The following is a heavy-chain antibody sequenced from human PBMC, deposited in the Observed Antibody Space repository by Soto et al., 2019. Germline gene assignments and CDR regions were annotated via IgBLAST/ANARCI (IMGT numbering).Heavy chain of an antibody. J-gene: IGHJ6*02. D-gene: IGHD2-2*01. CDR2: IYYSGST. V-gene: IGHV4-39*01. Sequence: SETLSLTCTVSGGSISSSSYYWGWIRQPPGKGLEWIGSIYYSGSTYYNPSLKSRVTISVDTSKNQFSLKLSSVTAADTAVYYCARLAVVVPAAMRNYYYYGMDVWGQGTTVTVSS. CDR3: ARLAVVVPAAMRNYYYYGMDV. CDR1: GGSISSSSYY.